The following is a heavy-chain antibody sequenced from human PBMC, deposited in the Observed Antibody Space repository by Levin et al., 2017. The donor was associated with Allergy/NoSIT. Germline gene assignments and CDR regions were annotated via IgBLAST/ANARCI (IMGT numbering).Heavy chain of an antibody. CDR3: VKEFGGVPYY. J-gene: IGHJ4*02. CDR2: TGWNSGSI. Sequence: PGGSLRLSCTASGFTFDDYAIHWVRQGPGKGLEWVSGTGWNSGSIGYADSVKGRFTISRDNARNSLYLQMNSLRPEDTALYYCVKEFGGVPYYWGQGTLVTVSS. D-gene: IGHD3-16*01. V-gene: IGHV3-9*01. CDR1: GFTFDDYA.